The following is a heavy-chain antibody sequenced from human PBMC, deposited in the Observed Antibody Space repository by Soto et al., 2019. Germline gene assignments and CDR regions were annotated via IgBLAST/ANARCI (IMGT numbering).Heavy chain of an antibody. J-gene: IGHJ4*01. V-gene: IGHV3-48*02. CDR2: ITSKGSTR. Sequence: GVSLRLSCSASGFTFSTYNMNWVRQAPGKGLEWLSYITSKGSTRKYADSVKGRFTVSRDNAKNSLYLQLNSLTDDDTAVYYCAKEKQPCTDTTCYAGSFESWG. CDR1: GFTFSTYN. D-gene: IGHD3-16*01. CDR3: AKEKQPCTDTTCYAGSFES.